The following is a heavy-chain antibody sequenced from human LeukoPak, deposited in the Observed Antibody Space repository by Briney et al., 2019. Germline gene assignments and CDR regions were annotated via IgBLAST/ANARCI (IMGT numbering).Heavy chain of an antibody. Sequence: PSETLSLTCTVSGDSVSSSSYYWGWIRQPPGKGLEWIGSIFYSETTYYSPSLKSRITISVDTSTNQFSLKLSSVTAADTAVYFCARGQWLVPLDFWGQGILVTVSS. CDR2: IFYSETT. V-gene: IGHV4-39*01. D-gene: IGHD6-19*01. J-gene: IGHJ4*02. CDR1: GDSVSSSSYY. CDR3: ARGQWLVPLDF.